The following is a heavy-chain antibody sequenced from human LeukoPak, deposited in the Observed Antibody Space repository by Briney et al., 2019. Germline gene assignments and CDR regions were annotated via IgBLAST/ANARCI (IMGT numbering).Heavy chain of an antibody. V-gene: IGHV3-21*01. D-gene: IGHD3-22*01. J-gene: IGHJ4*02. CDR3: ARVAYYDSSGYYPVPFDY. CDR2: ISRSSSYI. CDR1: GFTISSTY. Sequence: GGSLRLSCAASGFTISSTYMSWVRQAPGKGLEWVSSISRSSSYIYYGDSVKGRFTISRDNAKNSLYLQMNSLRAEDTAVYYCARVAYYDSSGYYPVPFDYWGQGTLVTVSS.